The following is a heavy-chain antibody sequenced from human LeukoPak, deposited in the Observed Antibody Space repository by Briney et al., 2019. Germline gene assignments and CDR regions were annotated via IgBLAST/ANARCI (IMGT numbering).Heavy chain of an antibody. Sequence: ASVKVSCKASGYTFTASGLCWVRQAPGQGLEWMGWINPYNDITDYAQTFKGRVTMTTDTSTSTAYMELRSLRSDDTAVYYCARGSPLNYYDSSGYYPYWGQGTLVTVSS. CDR3: ARGSPLNYYDSSGYYPY. J-gene: IGHJ4*02. D-gene: IGHD3-22*01. V-gene: IGHV1-18*01. CDR1: GYTFTASG. CDR2: INPYNDIT.